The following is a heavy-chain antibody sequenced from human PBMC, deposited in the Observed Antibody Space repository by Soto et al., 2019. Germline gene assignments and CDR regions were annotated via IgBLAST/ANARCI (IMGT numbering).Heavy chain of an antibody. V-gene: IGHV4-59*01. D-gene: IGHD5-18*01. J-gene: IGHJ4*02. CDR3: ARVSESYGYKTFDF. CDR2: IYYSGSA. CDR1: GGSISSYY. Sequence: TSETLSLTCTVSGGSISSYYWSWIRQPPGKGLEWIGYIYYSGSAYYNPSLKSRVTMSLDTSKNHFSLKLSSVTAADTAVYYCARVSESYGYKTFDFWGQGTLVTVS.